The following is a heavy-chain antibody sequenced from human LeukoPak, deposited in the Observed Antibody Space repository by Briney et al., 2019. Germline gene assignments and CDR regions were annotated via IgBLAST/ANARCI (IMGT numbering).Heavy chain of an antibody. D-gene: IGHD3-16*01. CDR2: IYHSGST. V-gene: IGHV4-30-2*01. CDR1: GGSISSGGYS. CDR3: ATLSIMITFGGVSAWFDP. Sequence: SETLSLTCAVSGGSISSGGYSWSWIRQPPGKGLEWIGYIYHSGSTYYNPSLKSRVTISVDRSKNQFSLKLSSVTAADTAVYYCATLSIMITFGGVSAWFDPWGQGTLVTVSS. J-gene: IGHJ5*02.